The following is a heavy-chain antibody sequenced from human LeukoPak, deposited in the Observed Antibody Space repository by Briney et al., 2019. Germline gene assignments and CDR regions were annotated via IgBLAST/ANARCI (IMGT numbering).Heavy chain of an antibody. CDR2: IYKSGGT. V-gene: IGHV4-59*11. CDR1: GGSISSHS. J-gene: IGHJ3*02. Sequence: ASETLSLTCTVSGGSISSHSWTWIRQSPEKGLEWIGYIYKSGGTNYNPSLKSRVTITADTSKNQFSLKLTSVTAADTAVYYCARVNYDSSGYYYELGAFDIWGQGTMVTVSS. CDR3: ARVNYDSSGYYYELGAFDI. D-gene: IGHD3-22*01.